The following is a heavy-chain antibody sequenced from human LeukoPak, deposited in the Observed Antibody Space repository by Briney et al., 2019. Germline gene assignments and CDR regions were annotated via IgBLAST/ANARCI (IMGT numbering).Heavy chain of an antibody. Sequence: ASVKVSCKASGGTFSSYAISWVRQTPGQGLEWMGGIIPIFGTANYAQKFQGRVTITTDESTSTAYMELSSLRSEDTAVYYCARDNGYCSGGSCYPLDYWGQGTLVTVSS. V-gene: IGHV1-69*05. CDR2: IIPIFGTA. CDR3: ARDNGYCSGGSCYPLDY. CDR1: GGTFSSYA. J-gene: IGHJ4*02. D-gene: IGHD2-15*01.